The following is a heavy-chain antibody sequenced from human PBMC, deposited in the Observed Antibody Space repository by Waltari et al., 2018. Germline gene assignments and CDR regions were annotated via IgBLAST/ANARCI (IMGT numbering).Heavy chain of an antibody. CDR2: IYYSGST. D-gene: IGHD6-13*01. Sequence: QLQLQESAPGLVKPSETLSLTCSASGDPIRSYYCSWFRHPAGKGLECIGYIYYSGSTNYNPSLKSRVTISVDTSRNQFSLKLTSVTAADTAVYYCARHGVAAARRLDPWGQGTLVTVSS. V-gene: IGHV4-59*08. CDR3: ARHGVAAARRLDP. J-gene: IGHJ5*02. CDR1: GDPIRSYY.